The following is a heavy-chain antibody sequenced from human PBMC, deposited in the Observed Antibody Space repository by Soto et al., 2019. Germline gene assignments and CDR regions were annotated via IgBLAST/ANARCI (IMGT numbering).Heavy chain of an antibody. CDR1: SGSISSVGYY. J-gene: IGHJ4*02. V-gene: IGHV4-31*03. CDR2: VYYSGST. D-gene: IGHD3-10*01. Sequence: QVQLQESGPGLVKPSQTLSLTCTVSSGSISSVGYYWNWIRQHPGKGLEWIGYVYYSGSTYFNPSLMSRVTITVDTSKNQFSLKLSSVTAADTAVYYCARVVGGYFDYWGQGTLVTVSS. CDR3: ARVVGGYFDY.